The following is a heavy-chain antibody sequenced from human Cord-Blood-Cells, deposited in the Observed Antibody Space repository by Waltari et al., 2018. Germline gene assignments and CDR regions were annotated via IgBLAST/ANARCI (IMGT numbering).Heavy chain of an antibody. CDR1: GFTFSSYA. V-gene: IGHV3-30-3*01. CDR3: AREGGGATVDY. CDR2: ISNDGSNK. D-gene: IGHD1-26*01. J-gene: IGHJ4*02. Sequence: QVQLVESGGGVVQPGRSLRLSCAASGFTFSSYAMHWVRQAPGKGLEWVAVISNDGSNKYDADSVKGRFTISRDNSKNTLYLQMNSLRAEDTAVYYCAREGGGATVDYWGQGTLVTVSS.